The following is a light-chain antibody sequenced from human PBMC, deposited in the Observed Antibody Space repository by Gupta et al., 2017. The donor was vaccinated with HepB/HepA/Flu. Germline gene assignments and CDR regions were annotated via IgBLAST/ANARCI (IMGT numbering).Light chain of an antibody. J-gene: IGLJ2*01. CDR1: KVGNKY. CDR3: QAWDSSTYVA. V-gene: IGLV3-1*01. Sequence: SYDLTKPPSVSVSPGPTASITCSGDKVGNKYACWYQQQPGQSPVLVIYQDTKRPSGILERFSGSNSGNTATLTISGTQAMDEADYCCQAWDSSTYVAFGGGSKLTVL. CDR2: QDT.